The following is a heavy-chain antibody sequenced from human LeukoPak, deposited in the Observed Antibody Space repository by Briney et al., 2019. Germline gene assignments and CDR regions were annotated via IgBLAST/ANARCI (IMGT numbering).Heavy chain of an antibody. CDR2: ISGSGGST. V-gene: IGHV3-23*01. J-gene: IGHJ4*02. CDR3: AKDKAAAYDY. D-gene: IGHD6-13*01. Sequence: GGSLRLSCAASGFTFSKYGMHWVRQAPGKGLEWVSAISGSGGSTYYADSVKGRFTISRDNSKNTLYLQMNSLRAEDTAVYYCAKDKAAAYDYWGQGTLVTVSS. CDR1: GFTFSKYG.